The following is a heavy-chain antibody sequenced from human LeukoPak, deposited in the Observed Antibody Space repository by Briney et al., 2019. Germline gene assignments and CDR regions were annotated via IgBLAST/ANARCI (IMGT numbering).Heavy chain of an antibody. CDR3: ARDVSAYCGGDCYSDAFDI. V-gene: IGHV1-69*05. Sequence: GASVKVSCKASGGTFSSYAISWVRRAPGQGLEWMGRIIPIFGTANYAQKFQGRVTITTDESTSTAYMELSSLRSEDTAVYYCARDVSAYCGGDCYSDAFDIWGQGTMVTVSS. CDR1: GGTFSSYA. J-gene: IGHJ3*02. CDR2: IIPIFGTA. D-gene: IGHD2-21*01.